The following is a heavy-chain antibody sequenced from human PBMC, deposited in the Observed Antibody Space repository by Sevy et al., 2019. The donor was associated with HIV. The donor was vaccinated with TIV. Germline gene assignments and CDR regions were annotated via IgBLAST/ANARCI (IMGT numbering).Heavy chain of an antibody. D-gene: IGHD1-7*01. CDR1: GFTFGDYA. V-gene: IGHV3-49*04. CDR2: IRKKAYGWTT. Sequence: GGSLRLSCTASGFTFGDYAMGWVRQVPGKGLEWVGFIRKKAYGWTTEYAASVKGRFSISRDDSKSIVYLQMNSLRVEDTAVYYCTRDWDYADYWGQGTLVTVSS. CDR3: TRDWDYADY. J-gene: IGHJ4*02.